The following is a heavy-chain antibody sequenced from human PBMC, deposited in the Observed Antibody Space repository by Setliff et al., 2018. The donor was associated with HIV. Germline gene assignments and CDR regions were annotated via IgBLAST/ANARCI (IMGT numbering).Heavy chain of an antibody. V-gene: IGHV4-4*09. J-gene: IGHJ4*02. CDR3: ARLNRRGFSAYNSNFDF. Sequence: PSETLSLTCTVSGDSISTYCWIWIRQPPGKGLEWLGYIHTSGGTMFNPSHQSRLSMSVDASKTHFSLRLVSVTAADTAIYFCARLNRRGFSAYNSNFDFWGQGTLVTVSS. CDR2: IHTSGGT. CDR1: GDSISTYC. D-gene: IGHD5-12*01.